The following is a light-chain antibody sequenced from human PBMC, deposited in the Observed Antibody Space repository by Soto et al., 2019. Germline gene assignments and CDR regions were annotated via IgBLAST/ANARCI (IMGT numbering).Light chain of an antibody. V-gene: IGLV2-14*01. CDR1: SSVVGGYDY. CDR3: SSYTGSSTFV. J-gene: IGLJ1*01. CDR2: DVN. Sequence: QSALTQPASVSGSPGQSIPLSCTGTSSVVGGYDYVSWYQQLPGKAPKLLIYDVNNRPSGVSHRFSGSKSGNTASLTISGLQAEDEADYYCSSYTGSSTFVFGTGTKVTVL.